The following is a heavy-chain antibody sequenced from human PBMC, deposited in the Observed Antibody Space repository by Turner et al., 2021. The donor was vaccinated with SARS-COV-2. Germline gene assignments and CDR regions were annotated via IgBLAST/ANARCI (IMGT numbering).Heavy chain of an antibody. CDR2: ISYDGNNK. V-gene: IGHV3-30*18. CDR1: GFTFSSYG. Sequence: QVQLVESGGGVVQPGRSLRLSCAASGFTFSSYGMHWVRQAPGKGLEWVAVISYDGNNKYYADSVKGRFTISRDNSKNTLYLQMNSLRAEDTAVYYCAKQLGLYSNSIYYFDYWGQGTLVTVSS. CDR3: AKQLGLYSNSIYYFDY. D-gene: IGHD4-4*01. J-gene: IGHJ4*02.